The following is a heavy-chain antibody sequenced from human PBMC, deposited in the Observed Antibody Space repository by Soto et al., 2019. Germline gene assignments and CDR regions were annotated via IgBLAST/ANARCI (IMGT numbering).Heavy chain of an antibody. Sequence: EVQLLESGGGLVQPGGSRRLSCAASGFTFSSFAMTWVRQAPGEGLEWVSSISSSGETTYYSDSVKGRFTISRDISKNMVYLQMTSLRAEDTAVYFCVQDWTGNSCPCMVVWGQGTTVTVCS. CDR3: VQDWTGNSCPCMVV. V-gene: IGHV3-23*01. J-gene: IGHJ6*02. CDR2: ISSSGETT. CDR1: GFTFSSFA. D-gene: IGHD6-13*01.